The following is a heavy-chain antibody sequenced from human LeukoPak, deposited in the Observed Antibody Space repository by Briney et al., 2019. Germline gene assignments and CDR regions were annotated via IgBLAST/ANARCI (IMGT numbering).Heavy chain of an antibody. Sequence: SETLSLTCAVSGYSISSGYYWGWIRQPPGKGLEWIGSIYHSGSTYYNPSLKSRVTISVDTSKNQSSLKLSSVTAADTAVYYCARDRSVADTSLGYWGQGTLVTVSS. V-gene: IGHV4-38-2*02. CDR2: IYHSGST. J-gene: IGHJ4*02. CDR3: ARDRSVADTSLGY. CDR1: GYSISSGYY. D-gene: IGHD6-19*01.